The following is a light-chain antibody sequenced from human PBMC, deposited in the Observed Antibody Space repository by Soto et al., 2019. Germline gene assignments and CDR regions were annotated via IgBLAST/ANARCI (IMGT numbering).Light chain of an antibody. CDR1: QSIGIY. V-gene: IGKV3-11*01. CDR2: HVS. CDR3: QHRSNWPGTWT. J-gene: IGKJ1*01. Sequence: EIVLTQSPATLSLSPGERATLSCRASQSIGIYLAWYRQKPGQAPRLLIYHVSNRATGIPARFSGSGSEIDFTLTITSLEPEDFAIYYCQHRSNWPGTWTFGQGTKVEIK.